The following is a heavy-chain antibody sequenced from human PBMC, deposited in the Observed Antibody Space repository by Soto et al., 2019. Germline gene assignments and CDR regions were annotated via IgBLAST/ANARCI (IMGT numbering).Heavy chain of an antibody. CDR3: ARLGGAAADYYYYGMDV. D-gene: IGHD6-13*01. V-gene: IGHV4-39*01. Sequence: SETLSLTCTVSGASVRSNNYYWGWIRQPPGKGLEWVGTISYSGSTYYNPSLKSRVTISVDTSKNQFSLKLSSVTAADTAVYYCARLGGAAADYYYYGMDVWGQGTTVTVSS. CDR2: ISYSGST. CDR1: GASVRSNNYY. J-gene: IGHJ6*02.